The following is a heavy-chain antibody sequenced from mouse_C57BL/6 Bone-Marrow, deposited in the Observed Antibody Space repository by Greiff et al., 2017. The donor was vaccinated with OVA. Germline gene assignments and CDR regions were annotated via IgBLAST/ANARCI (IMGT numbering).Heavy chain of an antibody. CDR2: INPSNGGT. D-gene: IGHD1-1*01. Sequence: VQLQQPGTELVKPGASVKLSCKASGYTFTSYWMHWVKQRPGQGLEWIGNINPSNGGTNYNEKLKSKATLTVDKSYRTAYMQLSSLTSEDSAVYYCAISDYYGSSYGLGFAYWGQGTLVTVSA. V-gene: IGHV1-53*01. J-gene: IGHJ3*01. CDR1: GYTFTSYW. CDR3: AISDYYGSSYGLGFAY.